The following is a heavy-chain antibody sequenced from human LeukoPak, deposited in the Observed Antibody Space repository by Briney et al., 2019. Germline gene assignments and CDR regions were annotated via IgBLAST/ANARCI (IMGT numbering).Heavy chain of an antibody. CDR2: IQSKTNGGTT. V-gene: IGHV3-15*05. J-gene: IGHJ4*02. D-gene: IGHD4-17*01. CDR1: GLTFSNAW. CDR3: TTDNNYGDYGLWY. Sequence: GGSLRLSCAAYGLTFSNAWMSWVRQAPGRGLEWVGRIQSKTNGGTTDYAAPVKGRFTISRDDYKNTLFLQMNSLKAEDTAVYYCTTDNNYGDYGLWYLGQGTLGTGS.